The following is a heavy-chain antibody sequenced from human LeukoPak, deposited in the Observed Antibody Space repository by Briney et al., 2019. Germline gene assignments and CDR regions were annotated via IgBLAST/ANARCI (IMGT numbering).Heavy chain of an antibody. V-gene: IGHV3-20*04. Sequence: GGSLRLSCAASGFTFDDYGMSWVRQAPGKGLEWVSSINWNGGNTGYADSVKGRFTISRDNAKNSLYLQMNSLRAEDTAVYYCARKAPTYYYDSSGYDTLFDYWGQGTLVTVSS. J-gene: IGHJ4*02. CDR2: INWNGGNT. CDR1: GFTFDDYG. D-gene: IGHD3-22*01. CDR3: ARKAPTYYYDSSGYDTLFDY.